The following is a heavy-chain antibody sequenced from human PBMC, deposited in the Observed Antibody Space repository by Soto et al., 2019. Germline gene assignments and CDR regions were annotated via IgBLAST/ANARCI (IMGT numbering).Heavy chain of an antibody. V-gene: IGHV4-30-4*01. CDR3: ASGLSGDKVDQ. J-gene: IGHJ4*02. CDR2: IYDSGNT. CDR1: GGSISDGAYY. D-gene: IGHD2-21*01. Sequence: QVQLQESGPGLVKPSQTLSLTCTVSGGSISDGAYYWSWIRQPPGKGLEWIGHIYDSGNTYNNPSLQSRLTRTVDTSKNPFSLNLNSVTSADTAVYYCASGLSGDKVDQWGQGTLVTVSS.